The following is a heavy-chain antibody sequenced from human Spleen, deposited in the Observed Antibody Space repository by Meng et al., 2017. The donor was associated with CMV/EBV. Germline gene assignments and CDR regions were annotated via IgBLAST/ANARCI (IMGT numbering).Heavy chain of an antibody. D-gene: IGHD2-2*01. Sequence: GESLKISCTTSGFTFGDYAMSWVRQAPGKGLEWVGFIRSKAYGGTTEYAASVKGRFIISRDDSKSIAYLQMNSLKTEDTAVYYCTRDRGYCRSTRCYTSDFQDWGQGTLVTVS. CDR3: TRDRGYCRSTRCYTSDFQD. CDR1: GFTFGDYA. CDR2: IRSKAYGGTT. V-gene: IGHV3-49*04. J-gene: IGHJ1*01.